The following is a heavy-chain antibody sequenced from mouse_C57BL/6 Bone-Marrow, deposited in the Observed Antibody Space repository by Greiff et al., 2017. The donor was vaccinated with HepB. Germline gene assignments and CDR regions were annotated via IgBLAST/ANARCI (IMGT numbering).Heavy chain of an antibody. D-gene: IGHD2-4*01. V-gene: IGHV1-59*01. J-gene: IGHJ2*01. CDR3: ARWGDYDFDY. CDR2: IDPSDSYT. Sequence: QVQLQQPGAELVRPGTSVKLSCKASGYTFTSYWMHWVKQRPGQGLEWIGVIDPSDSYTNYNQKFKGKATVTVDTSSSTAYMQLSSLTSEDSAVYYCARWGDYDFDYWGQGTTLTVSS. CDR1: GYTFTSYW.